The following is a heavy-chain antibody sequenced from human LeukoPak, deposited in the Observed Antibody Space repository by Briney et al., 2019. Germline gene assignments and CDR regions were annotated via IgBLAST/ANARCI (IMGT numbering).Heavy chain of an antibody. CDR2: ISSSSNYI. CDR1: GFTFSTYS. Sequence: NPGGSLRLSCAASGFTFSTYSMNWVRQAPGKGLEWVSFISSSSNYIYYADSVKGRFTISRDNAKNSLFLQMNSLRAEDTAVYYCARVAPNSGNYYGLTWGQGTLVTVSS. J-gene: IGHJ4*02. D-gene: IGHD1-26*01. V-gene: IGHV3-21*01. CDR3: ARVAPNSGNYYGLT.